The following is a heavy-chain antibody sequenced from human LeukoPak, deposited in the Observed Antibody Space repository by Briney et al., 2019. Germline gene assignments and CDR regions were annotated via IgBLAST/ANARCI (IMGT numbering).Heavy chain of an antibody. CDR3: AKFEVTPLDAFDI. D-gene: IGHD4-23*01. J-gene: IGHJ3*02. CDR1: GFTFSSYA. V-gene: IGHV3-23*01. CDR2: ISGSDGTT. Sequence: GGSLRLSCAASGFTFSSYAMNWIRQAPGKGLEWVSAISGSDGTTYYADSVKGRFTISRDNSKNTLYLQMNSLRAEDTAVYYCAKFEVTPLDAFDIWGQGTMVTVSS.